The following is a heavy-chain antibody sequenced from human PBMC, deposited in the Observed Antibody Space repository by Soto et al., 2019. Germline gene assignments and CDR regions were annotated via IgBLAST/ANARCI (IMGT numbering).Heavy chain of an antibody. D-gene: IGHD3-3*01. CDR1: GGSFSGYY. V-gene: IGHV4-34*01. J-gene: IGHJ6*02. CDR3: ARARFYDFCTGAPRHNYGMEV. CDR2: INHSGST. Sequence: SENLSLTCAVYGGSFSGYYWSWIRQPLGKELEWIGEINHSGSTNYNPSLKSRVTISVDTSKNQFSMKLSSVTAADTAVSYCARARFYDFCTGAPRHNYGMEVWGQGTTVT.